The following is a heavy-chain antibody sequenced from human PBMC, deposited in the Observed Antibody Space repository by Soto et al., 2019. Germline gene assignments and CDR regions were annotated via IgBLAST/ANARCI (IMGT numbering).Heavy chain of an antibody. D-gene: IGHD6-13*01. CDR1: GFTFSNYE. J-gene: IGHJ6*03. CDR3: ARRGYGSRWPNVYMDV. CDR2: ISNNGAHT. V-gene: IGHV3-64*01. Sequence: EAQLVESGGGLVQPGGSLRLSCAASGFTFSNYEMHWVRQAPGKGLEYVSGISNNGAHTYYAKYVKGRFTSSRDNSENTLYLQMGSLRAEDMALYYCARRGYGSRWPNVYMDVWGKGTTVTVSS.